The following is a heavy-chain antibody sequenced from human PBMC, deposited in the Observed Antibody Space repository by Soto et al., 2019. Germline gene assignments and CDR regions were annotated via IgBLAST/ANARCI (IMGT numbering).Heavy chain of an antibody. CDR1: GGSISSYC. CDR2: IYNSGST. D-gene: IGHD5-12*01. CDR3: ARGYSGYDAFDI. V-gene: IGHV4-59*01. Sequence: SETLSLTCTVSGGSISSYCWSWIRQPPGKGLECIGYIYNSGSTTYNPSLKSRVTISVDTSKNQFSLRLSSVTTADTAVYYCARGYSGYDAFDIWGQGTMVTVSS. J-gene: IGHJ3*02.